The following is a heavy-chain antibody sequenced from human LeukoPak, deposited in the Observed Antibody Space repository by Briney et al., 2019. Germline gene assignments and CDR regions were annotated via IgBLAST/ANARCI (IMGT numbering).Heavy chain of an antibody. CDR3: ARETQYSGYDYRGYYFNY. J-gene: IGHJ4*02. CDR1: GFTFSDYY. CDR2: ISSSGSTI. V-gene: IGHV3-11*01. Sequence: RGSLRLSCAASGFTFSDYYMSWIRQAPGKGLEWVSYISSSGSTIYYADSVKGRFTVSRDNAKNSLYLQMNSLRAEDTAVYYCARETQYSGYDYRGYYFNYWGQGTLVTVSS. D-gene: IGHD5-12*01.